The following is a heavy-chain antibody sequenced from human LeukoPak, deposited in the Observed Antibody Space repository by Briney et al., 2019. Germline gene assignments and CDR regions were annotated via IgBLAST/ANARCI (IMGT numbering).Heavy chain of an antibody. CDR3: ARGTTGYSSGRGPFGY. Sequence: SETLPLTCTVSGGSISSYYWSWIRQPPGKGLEWIGNTYYSGSTNYNPSLKSRVTISVDTSKNQFSLKLSSVTAADTAVYYCARGTTGYSSGRGPFGYWGQGTLVTVSS. J-gene: IGHJ4*02. V-gene: IGHV4-59*01. CDR2: TYYSGST. CDR1: GGSISSYY. D-gene: IGHD6-19*01.